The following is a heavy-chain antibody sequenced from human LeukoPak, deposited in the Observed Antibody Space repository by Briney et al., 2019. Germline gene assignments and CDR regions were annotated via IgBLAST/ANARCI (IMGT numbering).Heavy chain of an antibody. CDR2: ISYDGSNK. CDR3: AKDQGWLQSLVDY. J-gene: IGHJ4*02. CDR1: GFTFSSYG. D-gene: IGHD5-24*01. V-gene: IGHV3-30*18. Sequence: GGSLRLSCAASGFTFSSYGMHWVRQAPGKGLEWVAVISYDGSNKYYADSVKGRFTISRDNSKNTLYLQMNSLRAEDTAVYYCAKDQGWLQSLVDYWGQGTLVTVSS.